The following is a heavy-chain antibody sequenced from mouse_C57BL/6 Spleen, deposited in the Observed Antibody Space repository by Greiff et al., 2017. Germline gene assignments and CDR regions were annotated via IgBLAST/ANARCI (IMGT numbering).Heavy chain of an antibody. J-gene: IGHJ2*01. V-gene: IGHV1-7*01. CDR3: ARGEGDY. CDR2: INPSSGYT. Sequence: VQLQQSGAELAKPGASVKLSCKASGYTFTSYWMHWVKQRPGQGLEWIGYINPSSGYTKYNQKFKDKDTLTADKASSTAYMQLSSLTYEVSAVYYCARGEGDYWGQGTTLTVSS. CDR1: GYTFTSYW.